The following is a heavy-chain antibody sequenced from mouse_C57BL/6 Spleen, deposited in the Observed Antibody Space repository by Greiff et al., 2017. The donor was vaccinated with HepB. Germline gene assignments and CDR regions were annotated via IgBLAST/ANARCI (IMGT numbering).Heavy chain of an antibody. V-gene: IGHV10-1*01. Sequence: DVHLVESGGGLVQPKGSLKLSCAASGFSFNTYAMNWVRQAPGKGLEWVARIRSKSNNYATYYADSVKDRFTISRDDSESMLYLQMNNLKTEDTAMYYCVRQYDYSSYAMDYWGQGTSVTVSS. CDR2: IRSKSNNYAT. J-gene: IGHJ4*01. CDR1: GFSFNTYA. D-gene: IGHD2-4*01. CDR3: VRQYDYSSYAMDY.